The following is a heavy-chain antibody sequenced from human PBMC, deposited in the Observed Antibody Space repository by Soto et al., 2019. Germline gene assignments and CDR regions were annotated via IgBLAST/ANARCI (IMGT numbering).Heavy chain of an antibody. CDR2: MYYSGST. CDR1: GGSISTGGYY. V-gene: IGHV4-61*08. D-gene: IGHD5-12*01. J-gene: IGHJ4*02. Sequence: SETLSLTCTVSGGSISTGGYYWSWIRQHPGKGLEWIGYMYYSGSTNYNPSLRSRVTISVDTSKNQFSLKLSSVTAADTAVYYCARSRYSRHDPLAYWGQGTLVTVSS. CDR3: ARSRYSRHDPLAY.